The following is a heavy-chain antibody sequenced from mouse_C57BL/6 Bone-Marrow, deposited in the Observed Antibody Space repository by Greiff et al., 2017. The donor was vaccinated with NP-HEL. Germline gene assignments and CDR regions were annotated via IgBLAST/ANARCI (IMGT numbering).Heavy chain of an antibody. CDR1: GFTFSSYT. CDR3: ARHKGLRTDYFDY. D-gene: IGHD2-2*01. Sequence: EVQGVESGGGLVKPGGSLKLSCAASGFTFSSYTMSWVRQTPEKRLEWVATISGGGGNTYYPDSVKGRFTISRDNAKNTLYLQMSSLRSEDTALYYCARHKGLRTDYFDYWGQGTTLTVSS. V-gene: IGHV5-9*01. CDR2: ISGGGGNT. J-gene: IGHJ2*01.